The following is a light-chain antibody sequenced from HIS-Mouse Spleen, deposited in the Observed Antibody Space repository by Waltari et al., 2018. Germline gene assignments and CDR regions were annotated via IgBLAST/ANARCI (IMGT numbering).Light chain of an antibody. CDR2: DAS. Sequence: DIQMTQSPSSLSASVGDRVTITCQASQDISNYLNWYQQKPGKAPKLLIYDASNLETGVPSRFSGSGSATDFTFTISSLQPEDIATYYCQQYDNLHRLTFGPGTKVDIK. CDR1: QDISNY. V-gene: IGKV1-33*01. J-gene: IGKJ3*01. CDR3: QQYDNLHRLT.